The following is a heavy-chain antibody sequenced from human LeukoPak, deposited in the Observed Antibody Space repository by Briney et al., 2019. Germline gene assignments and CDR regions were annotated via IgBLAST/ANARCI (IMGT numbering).Heavy chain of an antibody. CDR1: GFTYSSYW. CDR3: AKGRGYGYGGGYYFDY. J-gene: IGHJ4*02. D-gene: IGHD5-18*01. V-gene: IGHV3-7*03. CDR2: IKEDGSEK. Sequence: GGSLRLSCAAFGFTYSSYWMSWVRQAPGKGLECVANIKEDGSEKYYVDSVKGRFTISRDNAKNSLYLQMNSLRAEDTALYYCAKGRGYGYGGGYYFDYWGQGTLVTVSS.